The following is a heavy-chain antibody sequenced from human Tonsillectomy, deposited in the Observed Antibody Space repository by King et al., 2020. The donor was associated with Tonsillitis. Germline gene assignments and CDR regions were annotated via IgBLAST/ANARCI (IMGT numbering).Heavy chain of an antibody. D-gene: IGHD2-15*01. J-gene: IGHJ4*02. CDR1: GGSISSSSYY. Sequence: QLQESGPGLVKPSETLSLTCTVSGGSISSSSYYWGWIRQPPGKGLEWIGSIYYSGSTYYNPSLKGRVPISVDTSKNQFSLKLSSVTAADTAVYYCATASALREWCVDYWGQGTLVTVSS. V-gene: IGHV4-39*01. CDR3: ATASALREWCVDY. CDR2: IYYSGST.